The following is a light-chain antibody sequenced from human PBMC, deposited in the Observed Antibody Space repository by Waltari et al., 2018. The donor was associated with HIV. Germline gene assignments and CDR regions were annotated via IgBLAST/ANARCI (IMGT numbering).Light chain of an antibody. CDR1: QSISSW. V-gene: IGKV1-5*03. Sequence: DIQMTQSPSTLSASVGDRVTITCRASQSISSWLAWYQQKPGKAPKLLIYKASTLENVVPSRFSGSGSRTEFTLTISSLQPDDFATYYCQQYKSYALTFGGGTKVEIK. CDR3: QQYKSYALT. J-gene: IGKJ4*01. CDR2: KAS.